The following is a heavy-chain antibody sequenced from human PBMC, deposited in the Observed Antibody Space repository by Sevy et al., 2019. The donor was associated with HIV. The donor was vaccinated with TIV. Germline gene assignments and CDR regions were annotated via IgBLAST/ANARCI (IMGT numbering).Heavy chain of an antibody. J-gene: IGHJ5*02. V-gene: IGHV3-30*02. CDR2: IRLDGNDK. CDR1: GFSFSNYG. D-gene: IGHD3-3*01. Sequence: GGSLRLSCEAFGFSFSNYGMHWVRQAPGKGPEWVSSIRLDGNDKQYADSVKGRFTISRDNSKNTLNLQMNSLRAEDTAVYYCARDPTYYDFWSGYYTGWFDPWGQGTLVTVSS. CDR3: ARDPTYYDFWSGYYTGWFDP.